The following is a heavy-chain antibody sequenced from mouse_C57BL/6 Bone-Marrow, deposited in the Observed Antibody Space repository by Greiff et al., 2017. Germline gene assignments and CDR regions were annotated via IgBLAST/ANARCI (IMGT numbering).Heavy chain of an antibody. CDR3: AGDGPYYFDY. CDR1: GYTFTSYW. D-gene: IGHD2-3*01. J-gene: IGHJ2*01. Sequence: QVQLQQPGAELVKPGASVKMSCKASGYTFTSYWITWVKQRPGQGLEWIGDIYPGSGSTNYNEKFKSKATLTVDHSSSTAYMQLSSLTSEDSAVYYCAGDGPYYFDYWGQGTTLTVSS. CDR2: IYPGSGST. V-gene: IGHV1-55*01.